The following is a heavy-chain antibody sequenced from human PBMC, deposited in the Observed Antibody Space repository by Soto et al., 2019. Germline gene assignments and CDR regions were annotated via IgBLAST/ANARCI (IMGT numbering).Heavy chain of an antibody. CDR1: GGSFSGYY. Sequence: SETLSLTCAVYGGSFSGYYWSWIRQPPGKGLEWIGYIYYSGSTNYNPSLKSRVTISVDTSKNQFSLKLSSVTAADTAVYYCARDGRYSGYEDAFDIWGQGTMVTVSS. CDR2: IYYSGST. J-gene: IGHJ3*02. D-gene: IGHD5-12*01. CDR3: ARDGRYSGYEDAFDI. V-gene: IGHV4-59*01.